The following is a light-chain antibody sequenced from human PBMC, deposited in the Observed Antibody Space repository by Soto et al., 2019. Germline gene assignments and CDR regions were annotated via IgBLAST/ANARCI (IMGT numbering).Light chain of an antibody. CDR2: EVS. J-gene: IGLJ3*02. CDR3: SSYTSTATLV. Sequence: QSVLTQPASVSGSPGQSITISCTGTSSDVGGYKFVSWYQQHPDKAPKLLIYEVSNRPSGVSYRFSGSKSGNTASLTISGLQAEDEADYYCSSYTSTATLVFGGGTKLTVL. CDR1: SSDVGGYKF. V-gene: IGLV2-14*01.